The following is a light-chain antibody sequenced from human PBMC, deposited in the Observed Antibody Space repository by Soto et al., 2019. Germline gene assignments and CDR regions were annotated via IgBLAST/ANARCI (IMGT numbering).Light chain of an antibody. CDR3: QQYSNWPPLT. Sequence: EIVLTQSPGTLSLSPGERATLSCRASQSVSSSYLAWYQQKPGQAPRLLIYGASSRATNIPARFSGSGSGTEFTLTISSLQSEDFAVYYCQQYSNWPPLTFGGGTKVEIK. CDR2: GAS. CDR1: QSVSSSY. V-gene: IGKV3-15*01. J-gene: IGKJ4*01.